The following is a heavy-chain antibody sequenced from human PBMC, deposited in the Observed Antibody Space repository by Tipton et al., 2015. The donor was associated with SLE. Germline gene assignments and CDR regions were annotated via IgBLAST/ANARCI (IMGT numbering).Heavy chain of an antibody. V-gene: IGHV3-30*02. CDR3: VKEGGDY. J-gene: IGHJ4*02. Sequence: SLRLSCAASGFTLSSYGIHWVRQAPGKGLEWVAFMRYHGRDIYYADFVEGRFTISRDISKNTLYLHMNSLRVEDTAVYYCVKEGGDYWGQGTQVNVSS. CDR2: MRYHGRDI. CDR1: GFTLSSYG. D-gene: IGHD3-16*01.